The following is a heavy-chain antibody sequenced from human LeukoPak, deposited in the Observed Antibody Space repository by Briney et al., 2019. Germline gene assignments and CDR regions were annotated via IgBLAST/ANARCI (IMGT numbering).Heavy chain of an antibody. V-gene: IGHV3-74*01. Sequence: GGSLRLSCAASGFTFSNYWMNWVRQVPGKGLLWVSHIKGDGSSTNYADSVKGRFTISRDNTKNTVYLQMNSLRAEDTAVYCCARVPVDTPMVYYFDLWGQGTLVTVSS. J-gene: IGHJ4*02. CDR3: ARVPVDTPMVYYFDL. D-gene: IGHD5-18*01. CDR2: IKGDGSST. CDR1: GFTFSNYW.